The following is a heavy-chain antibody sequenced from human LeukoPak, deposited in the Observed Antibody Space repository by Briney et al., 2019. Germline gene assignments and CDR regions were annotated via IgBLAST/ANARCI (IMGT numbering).Heavy chain of an antibody. Sequence: PGGSLRLSCAASAFSISSYAMSWVRQGPGKGLEWVSVISGSGGSTYYADSVKGRFTISRDNSKNTVYLEMNSLRAEDTAVYYCAKRGYSSSWLSFLDSWGQGTLVTVSS. J-gene: IGHJ4*02. CDR1: AFSISSYA. CDR2: ISGSGGST. CDR3: AKRGYSSSWLSFLDS. D-gene: IGHD6-13*01. V-gene: IGHV3-23*01.